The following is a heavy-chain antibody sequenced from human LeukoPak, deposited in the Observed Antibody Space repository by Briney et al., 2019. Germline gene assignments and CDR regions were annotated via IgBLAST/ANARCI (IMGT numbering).Heavy chain of an antibody. Sequence: GGSLRLSCAASGFTFNNDWMTWVRQAPGKGLEWVANIKQDGTEKYYVDSVKGRFSISRDSAKNSLYLQMNSLRVEDTAVYYCARETGWFDPWGQGTLVTVSS. CDR1: GFTFNNDW. D-gene: IGHD3-9*01. CDR2: IKQDGTEK. V-gene: IGHV3-7*01. J-gene: IGHJ5*02. CDR3: ARETGWFDP.